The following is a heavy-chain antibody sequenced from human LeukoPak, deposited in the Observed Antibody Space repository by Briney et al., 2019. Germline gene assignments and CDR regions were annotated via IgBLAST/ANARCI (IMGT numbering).Heavy chain of an antibody. CDR3: ARTLIWFGTGRYFDY. CDR1: GGSFSGYY. V-gene: IGHV3-53*01. D-gene: IGHD3-10*01. J-gene: IGHJ4*02. Sequence: QPSETLSLTCAVYGGSFSGYYMSWVRQAPGKGLEWVSVIYSGGSTYYADSVRGRFTISRDNSKNTLYLQMNSLRAEDTAVYYCARTLIWFGTGRYFDYWGQGTLVTVSS. CDR2: IYSGGST.